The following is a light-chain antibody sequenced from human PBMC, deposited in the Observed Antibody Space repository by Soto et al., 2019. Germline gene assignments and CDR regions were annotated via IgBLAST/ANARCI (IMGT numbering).Light chain of an antibody. J-gene: IGKJ2*01. V-gene: IGKV3-11*01. CDR3: QQRSNWPPRYT. Sequence: EIVLTQSPATLSLSPGERATLSCRASQSVSSYLAWYQQKPGQAPRLLIYDASNRATGIPARFSGRGSGTDFTLPISSLEPEDFAVYYCQQRSNWPPRYTFGQGTKLEIK. CDR2: DAS. CDR1: QSVSSY.